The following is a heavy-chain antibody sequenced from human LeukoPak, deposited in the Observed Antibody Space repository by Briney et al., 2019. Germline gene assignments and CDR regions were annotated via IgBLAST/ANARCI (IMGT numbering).Heavy chain of an antibody. V-gene: IGHV4-59*01. Sequence: PSETLSLTCSVSGASPSSYYWGWIRQSPGKGLEWLGYISDTGKTDYNPSLKSRGTLSLDTAKNQFSLRLTSVTAADTAVYYCVTGYYEPFDNWGQGTLATVSS. J-gene: IGHJ4*02. D-gene: IGHD3-3*01. CDR1: GASPSSYY. CDR2: ISDTGKT. CDR3: VTGYYEPFDN.